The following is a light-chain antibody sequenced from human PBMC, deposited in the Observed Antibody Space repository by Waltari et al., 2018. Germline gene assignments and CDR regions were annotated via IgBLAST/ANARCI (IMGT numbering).Light chain of an antibody. Sequence: QSVLTQPPSVSAAPGQEVTTPCSGGRSNIGNLFVSWYHQLPGATPKLHIYDMNKRPSGMPDRFSASQSGTSATLDITGLQIGDEADYYCATWDNSLTAVVFGGGTKLTVL. J-gene: IGLJ2*01. V-gene: IGLV1-51*01. CDR3: ATWDNSLTAVV. CDR2: DMN. CDR1: RSNIGNLF.